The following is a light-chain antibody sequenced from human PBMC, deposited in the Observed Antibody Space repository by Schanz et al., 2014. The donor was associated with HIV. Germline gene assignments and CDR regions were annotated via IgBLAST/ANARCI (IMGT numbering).Light chain of an antibody. CDR1: QSVRTN. Sequence: EIVMTQSPVTLSVSPGERATLSCRASQSVRTNLAWYQQKRGQAPRLLIYGASTRATGIPARFSGSGSGTEFTLTISSLQSEDFAVYFCQQYGSSPRTFGQGTRLDIK. J-gene: IGKJ5*01. CDR2: GAS. V-gene: IGKV3-15*01. CDR3: QQYGSSPRT.